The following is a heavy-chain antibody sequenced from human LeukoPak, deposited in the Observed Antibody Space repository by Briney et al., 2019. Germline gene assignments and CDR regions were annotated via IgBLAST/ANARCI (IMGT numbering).Heavy chain of an antibody. CDR3: ARISGSRAWDFDY. Sequence: GGSLRLSCAASAFTFSSNAMSWVRQAPGKGLGWVSTIHGSSDTTYYADSVKGRFTISRDNSKNTLFLQMNSLRAEDTAVYYCARISGSRAWDFDYWGQGTLVTVSS. CDR2: IHGSSDTT. J-gene: IGHJ4*02. V-gene: IGHV3-23*01. D-gene: IGHD1-26*01. CDR1: AFTFSSNA.